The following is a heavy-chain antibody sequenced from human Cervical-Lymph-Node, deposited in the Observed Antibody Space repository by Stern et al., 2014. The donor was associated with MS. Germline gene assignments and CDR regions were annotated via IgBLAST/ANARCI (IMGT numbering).Heavy chain of an antibody. CDR2: IKSGDSDT. D-gene: IGHD2-2*01. CDR1: GYSFTSYW. V-gene: IGHV5-51*01. Sequence: VQLVQSGAEVEQPGGSLKISCEGSGYSFTSYWIRWVRQVPGKGLEWVGVIKSGDSDTRYSPSFQGQVTISADKSISTAYLQWSSLKASDTAMYYCARRHCSSRRCGWFDPWGQGTLVTVSS. CDR3: ARRHCSSRRCGWFDP. J-gene: IGHJ5*02.